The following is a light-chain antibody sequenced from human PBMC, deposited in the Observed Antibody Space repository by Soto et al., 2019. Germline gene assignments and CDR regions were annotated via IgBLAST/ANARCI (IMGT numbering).Light chain of an antibody. CDR3: QQYYSTPLT. CDR2: WAS. Sequence: ITQSPDSLAVSLGEWCPSNCKSSQSVLYRSNNKNYLAWYRQKPGQPPKLLIYWASTRESGVPDRFSGSGSGTDFTLTISSLQAEDVAVYYCQQYYSTPLTFGGGTMVDVK. CDR1: QSVLYRSNNKNY. J-gene: IGKJ4*01. V-gene: IGKV4-1*01.